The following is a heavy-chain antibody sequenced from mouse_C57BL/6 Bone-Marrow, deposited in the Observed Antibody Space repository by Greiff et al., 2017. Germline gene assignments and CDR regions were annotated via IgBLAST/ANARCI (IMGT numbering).Heavy chain of an antibody. CDR1: GYAFSSSW. CDR2: IYPGDGDT. CDR3: ARGGNGDYYGSSYDYWYFDV. D-gene: IGHD1-1*01. V-gene: IGHV1-82*01. J-gene: IGHJ1*03. Sequence: VQGVESGPELVKPGASVKISCKASGYAFSSSWMNWVKQRPGKGLEWIGRIYPGDGDTNYNGKFKGKATLTADKSSSTAYMQLSSLTSEDSAVYFCARGGNGDYYGSSYDYWYFDVWGTGTTVTVSS.